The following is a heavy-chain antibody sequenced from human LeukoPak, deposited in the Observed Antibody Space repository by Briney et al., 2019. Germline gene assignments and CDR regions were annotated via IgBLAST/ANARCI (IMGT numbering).Heavy chain of an antibody. CDR1: GDSISSYY. J-gene: IGHJ3*02. CDR3: ARSSYYYGADAFDI. V-gene: IGHV4-59*01. CDR2: IYYSGST. Sequence: SETLSLTCSVSGDSISSYYWSWLRQPPGKGLEWIGYIYYSGSTNYNPSLKSRVTTSLDTSKNQFSLRLSSVTAADTAVYYCARSSYYYGADAFDIWGQGTMVTVSS. D-gene: IGHD3-10*01.